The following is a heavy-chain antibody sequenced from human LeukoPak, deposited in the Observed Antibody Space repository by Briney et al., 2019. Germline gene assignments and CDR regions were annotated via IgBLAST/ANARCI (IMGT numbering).Heavy chain of an antibody. J-gene: IGHJ4*02. Sequence: GGSLRLSCAASGFTFSIYWMNWVRQAPGKGLEWVSSISSSSSYIYYADSVKGRFTISRDDAKNSLYLQMNSLRAEDTAVYYCASRVNDFWSGYHPFDYWGQGTLVTVSS. V-gene: IGHV3-21*01. CDR3: ASRVNDFWSGYHPFDY. CDR1: GFTFSIYW. D-gene: IGHD3-3*01. CDR2: ISSSSSYI.